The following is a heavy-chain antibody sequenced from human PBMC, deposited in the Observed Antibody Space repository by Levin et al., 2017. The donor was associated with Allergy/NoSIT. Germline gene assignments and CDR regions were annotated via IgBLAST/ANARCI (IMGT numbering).Heavy chain of an antibody. V-gene: IGHV3-48*02. CDR2: ISSDSRTI. Sequence: PGESLKISCAASGFTFSIYAMNWVRQAPGKGLEWVSFISSDSRTIYYADSVRGRFTISRDNAKNSLYLQMNSLRDEDTAVYYCARNADGEFDYWGQGTLVTVSS. CDR3: ARNADGEFDY. J-gene: IGHJ4*02. D-gene: IGHD7-27*01. CDR1: GFTFSIYA.